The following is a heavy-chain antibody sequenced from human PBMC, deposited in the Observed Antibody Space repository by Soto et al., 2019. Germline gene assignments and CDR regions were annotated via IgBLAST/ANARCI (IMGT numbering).Heavy chain of an antibody. CDR3: ARAASCSSTSCYQSTLAYYYYYMDV. J-gene: IGHJ6*03. V-gene: IGHV4-34*01. D-gene: IGHD2-2*01. CDR1: GGSFSGYY. CDR2: INHSGST. Sequence: SETLSLTCAVYGGSFSGYYWSWIRQPPGKGLEWIGEINHSGSTNYNPSLKSRVTISVDTSKNQFSLKLSSVTAADTAVYYCARAASCSSTSCYQSTLAYYYYYMDVWGKGTTVTVSS.